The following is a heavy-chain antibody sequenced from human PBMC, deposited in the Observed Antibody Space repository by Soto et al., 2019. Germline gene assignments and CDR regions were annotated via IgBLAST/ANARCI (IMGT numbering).Heavy chain of an antibody. V-gene: IGHV4-30-2*01. D-gene: IGHD6-6*01. CDR1: GGSISSGGYS. CDR2: IYHSGST. J-gene: IGHJ4*01. Sequence: PSETLSLTCTVSGGSISSGGYSWSWIRQPPGKGLEWIGYIYHSGSTYYNPSLKSRVTISVDRSKNQLSLELNSVTAADTAVYYCARSTIAPHLFMYPFDYWGQGTLVTVSS. CDR3: ARSTIAPHLFMYPFDY.